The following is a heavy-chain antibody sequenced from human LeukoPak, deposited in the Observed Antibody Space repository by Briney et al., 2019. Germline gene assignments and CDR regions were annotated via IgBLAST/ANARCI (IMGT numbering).Heavy chain of an antibody. CDR1: GDTFTIND. D-gene: IGHD6-13*01. J-gene: IGHJ3*02. V-gene: IGHV1-8*01. CDR2: MTPNSGNT. CDR3: ARVSAGGTWTFDI. Sequence: GASVKVSRKSSGDTFTINDINWVRQATGQGLEWMGWMTPNSGNTGYAQKFQGRINMTRNTYIGTAYMELTDLRAEDTAVYYCARVSAGGTWTFDIWGEGTTVTVCS.